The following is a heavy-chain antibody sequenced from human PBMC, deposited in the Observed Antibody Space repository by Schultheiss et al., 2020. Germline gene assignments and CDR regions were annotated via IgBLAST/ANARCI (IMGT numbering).Heavy chain of an antibody. CDR3: ARGEYCSSTSCYEPYYYYYYMDV. Sequence: GGSLRLSCAASGFTFSSYWMSWVRQAPGKGLEWVANIKHDGSEKYYVDSVKGRFTISRDNAKNSLYLQMNSLRAEDTAVYYCARGEYCSSTSCYEPYYYYYYMDVWGKGTTVTVSS. CDR2: IKHDGSEK. V-gene: IGHV3-7*01. CDR1: GFTFSSYW. J-gene: IGHJ6*03. D-gene: IGHD2-2*01.